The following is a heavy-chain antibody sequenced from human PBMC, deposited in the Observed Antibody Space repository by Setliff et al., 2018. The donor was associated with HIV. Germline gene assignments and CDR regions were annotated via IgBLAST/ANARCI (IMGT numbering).Heavy chain of an antibody. CDR1: GFTFSSYA. Sequence: GGSLRLSCSASGFTFSSYAMSWVRQAPGKGLEWVSATSATGDPTYYADSVKGRFTISRDNAKNSLYLQMTSLRAEDTAVYYCARDQNYYDSSYYYYFDSWGQGTLVTVSS. CDR2: TSATGDPT. V-gene: IGHV3-21*01. J-gene: IGHJ4*02. D-gene: IGHD3-22*01. CDR3: ARDQNYYDSSYYYYFDS.